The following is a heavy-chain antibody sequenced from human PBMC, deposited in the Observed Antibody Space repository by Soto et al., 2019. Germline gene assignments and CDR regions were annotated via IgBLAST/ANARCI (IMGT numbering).Heavy chain of an antibody. Sequence: PGGSLRLSCAASGFTFSSYAISWVRQAPGKGLEWVSAISGSGGSTYYADSVKGRFTISRDSSKNTLYLQMNSLKAEDTAVYYCAKGGHYDFWSGFRTYYYYYYVDVWGKGTTVTVSS. J-gene: IGHJ6*03. CDR3: AKGGHYDFWSGFRTYYYYYYVDV. D-gene: IGHD3-3*01. CDR1: GFTFSSYA. V-gene: IGHV3-23*01. CDR2: ISGSGGST.